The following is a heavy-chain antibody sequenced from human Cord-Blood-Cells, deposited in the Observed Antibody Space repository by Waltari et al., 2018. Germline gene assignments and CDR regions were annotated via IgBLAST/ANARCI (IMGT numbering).Heavy chain of an antibody. J-gene: IGHJ4*02. Sequence: QVQLVESGGGVVQPGRSLRLSCEAFGFTFRRYGMHWVRQAPGKGLEWVAVIWYDGSNKYYADSVKGRFTISRDNSKNTLYLQMNSLRAEDTAVYYCARGGSSGWYYWGQGTLVTVSS. V-gene: IGHV3-33*01. CDR3: ARGGSSGWYY. CDR1: GFTFRRYG. CDR2: IWYDGSNK. D-gene: IGHD6-19*01.